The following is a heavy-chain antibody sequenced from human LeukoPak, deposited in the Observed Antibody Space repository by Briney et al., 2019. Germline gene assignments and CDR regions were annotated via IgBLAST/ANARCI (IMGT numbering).Heavy chain of an antibody. V-gene: IGHV5-51*03. J-gene: IGHJ5*02. Sequence: PGESMKIACKGSGYIFTTYWIGWERQMPGKCLEWMGLIYPGDSDTRYSPSFQGQVTISADKSISTAYLQWSSLKASDTAMYYCARSAVSNPNWFDPWGQGTLVTVSS. D-gene: IGHD2-8*01. CDR2: IYPGDSDT. CDR3: ARSAVSNPNWFDP. CDR1: GYIFTTYW.